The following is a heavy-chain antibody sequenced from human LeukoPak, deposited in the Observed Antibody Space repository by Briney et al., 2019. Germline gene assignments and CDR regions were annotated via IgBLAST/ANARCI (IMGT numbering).Heavy chain of an antibody. Sequence: PGGSLRLSCAASGFTVSDNYMSWVRQAPGKGLEWVAFIRYDGSNKYYADSVKGRFTISRDNSKNTLYLQMNSLRAEDTAVYYCPIWFGEYMDVWGKGTTDTISS. D-gene: IGHD3-10*01. CDR1: GFTVSDNY. CDR3: PIWFGEYMDV. V-gene: IGHV3-30*02. CDR2: IRYDGSNK. J-gene: IGHJ6*03.